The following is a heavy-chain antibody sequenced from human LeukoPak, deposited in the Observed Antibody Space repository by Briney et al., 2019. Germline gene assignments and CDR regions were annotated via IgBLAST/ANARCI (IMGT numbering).Heavy chain of an antibody. J-gene: IGHJ4*02. D-gene: IGHD3-9*01. CDR2: IYSSGST. CDR1: GGSLSSFY. Sequence: PSETLSLTCTVSGGSLSSFYWSWLRQPAGKGLEWIGRIYSSGSTNYNPSLKSRVTMSADTSKNLFSLKVRSVTAADTAVYYCAGGSGYFDWLNLDYWGQGTLVTVSS. CDR3: AGGSGYFDWLNLDY. V-gene: IGHV4-4*07.